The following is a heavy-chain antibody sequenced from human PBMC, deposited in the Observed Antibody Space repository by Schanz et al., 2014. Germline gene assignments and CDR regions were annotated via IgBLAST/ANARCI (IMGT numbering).Heavy chain of an antibody. CDR2: INTADTT. CDR1: GFTFRSYA. J-gene: IGHJ3*01. Sequence: EVQLLESGGGLIQPGGSLRLSCAASGFTFRSYAMSWVRQSPGKGLEWVSAINTADTTYYADSVKGRFTVSRDNSKNTVYLQMNSLRAEDTAVYFCARDGGRDGYNLAFDVWGQGTLVTVSS. CDR3: ARDGGRDGYNLAFDV. D-gene: IGHD5-12*01. V-gene: IGHV3-23*01.